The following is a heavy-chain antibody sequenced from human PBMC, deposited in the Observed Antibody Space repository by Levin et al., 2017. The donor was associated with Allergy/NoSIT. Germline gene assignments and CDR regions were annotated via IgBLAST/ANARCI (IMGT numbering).Heavy chain of an antibody. Sequence: RSQTLSLTCSVSGGSISNEYWTWIRQPPGKGLEWLGYIYYDGNTKYNPSLKSRVTMSVDTSKNQFSLKLNSVTAADTAIYFCARPRSYGDYRNWYFELWGRGTLVTVSS. CDR2: IYYDGNT. V-gene: IGHV4-59*08. D-gene: IGHD4-17*01. CDR1: GGSISNEY. CDR3: ARPRSYGDYRNWYFEL. J-gene: IGHJ2*01.